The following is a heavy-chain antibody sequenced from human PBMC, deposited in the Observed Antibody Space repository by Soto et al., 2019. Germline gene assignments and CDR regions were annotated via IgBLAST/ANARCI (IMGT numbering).Heavy chain of an antibody. Sequence: QVQLVQSGAEVKKPGASVKVSCKASGYSFSNYDMHWVRQAPGQRPEWMGGINAGNGNSLYSQKFQGRLVISRDTSASTAYMELSSLRSEDTALYYCARDGPEYCSGGSCYRQWFDYRGQGTLVTVSS. CDR1: GYSFSNYD. J-gene: IGHJ4*02. CDR2: INAGNGNS. D-gene: IGHD2-15*01. V-gene: IGHV1-3*01. CDR3: ARDGPEYCSGGSCYRQWFDY.